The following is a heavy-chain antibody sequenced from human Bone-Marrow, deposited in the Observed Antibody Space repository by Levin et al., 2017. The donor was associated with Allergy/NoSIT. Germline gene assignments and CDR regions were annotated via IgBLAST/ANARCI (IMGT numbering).Heavy chain of an antibody. V-gene: IGHV1-8*01. Sequence: ASVKVSCKTSGYTFTSYDINWVRQAPGQGLEWMGWMNPNSGNTGYAQQFRGRVTMTRNNSMRTAYMELSSLRSEDTAVHYCVSILYSSKFYVFEQWGQGTLVTVSS. CDR3: VSILYSSKFYVFEQ. CDR1: GYTFTSYD. CDR2: MNPNSGNT. D-gene: IGHD6-13*01. J-gene: IGHJ4*02.